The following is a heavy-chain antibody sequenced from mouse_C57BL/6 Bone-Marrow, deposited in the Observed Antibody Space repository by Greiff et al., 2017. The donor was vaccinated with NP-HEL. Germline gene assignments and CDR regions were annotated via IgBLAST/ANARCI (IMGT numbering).Heavy chain of an antibody. CDR1: GFNIKNTY. CDR3: DPLSGYSNYAGFAY. Sequence: EVQLQQSVAELVRPGASVKLSCTASGFNIKNTYMHWVKQRPEQGLEWIGRIDPANGNTKYAPKFQGKATITADTSSNTAYLQLSSLTSEDTANYYCDPLSGYSNYAGFAYWGQGTLVTVSA. CDR2: IDPANGNT. J-gene: IGHJ3*01. D-gene: IGHD2-5*01. V-gene: IGHV14-3*01.